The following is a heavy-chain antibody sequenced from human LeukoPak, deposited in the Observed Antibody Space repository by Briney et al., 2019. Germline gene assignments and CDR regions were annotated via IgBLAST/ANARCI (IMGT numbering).Heavy chain of an antibody. Sequence: ASVKVSCKASGYTFTNNYLHWVRQAPGQGLEWMGMIYPRDGSTSYAQKFQGRVTMTRDTSTSTVYMELSSLRSEDTAVYYCARDGNSESYVGTLDYWGQGTLVTVSS. D-gene: IGHD1-26*01. V-gene: IGHV1-46*01. CDR1: GYTFTNNY. CDR3: ARDGNSESYVGTLDY. CDR2: IYPRDGST. J-gene: IGHJ4*02.